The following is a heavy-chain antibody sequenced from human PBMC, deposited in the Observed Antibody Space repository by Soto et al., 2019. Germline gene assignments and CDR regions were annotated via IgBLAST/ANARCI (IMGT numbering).Heavy chain of an antibody. J-gene: IGHJ6*02. V-gene: IGHV4-59*01. CDR3: ARFLYYDFWSGYLNYYYGMDV. Sequence: LSLTCTVSGGSISSYYWSWIRQPPGKGLEWIGYIYYSGSTNYNPSLKSRVTIPVDTSKNQFSLKLSSVTAADTAVYYCARFLYYDFWSGYLNYYYGMDVWGQGTTVTVSS. CDR1: GGSISSYY. D-gene: IGHD3-3*01. CDR2: IYYSGST.